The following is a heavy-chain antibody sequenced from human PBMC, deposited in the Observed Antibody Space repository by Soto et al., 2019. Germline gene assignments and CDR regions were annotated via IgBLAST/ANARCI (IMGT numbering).Heavy chain of an antibody. Sequence: GRSLRLSCAASGFTFSSYAMSWVRQAPGKGLEWVSAISGSGGSTYYADSVKGRFTISRDNSKNTLYLQMNSLRDEDTAVYYCAKEFKQWLAIEYFQHWGQGTLVTVSS. CDR2: ISGSGGST. V-gene: IGHV3-23*01. D-gene: IGHD6-19*01. CDR3: AKEFKQWLAIEYFQH. J-gene: IGHJ1*01. CDR1: GFTFSSYA.